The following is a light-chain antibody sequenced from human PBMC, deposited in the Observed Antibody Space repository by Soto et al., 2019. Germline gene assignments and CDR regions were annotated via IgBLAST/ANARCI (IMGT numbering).Light chain of an antibody. Sequence: QSALTQPRSVSGSPGQSGTISCTGTSSDVVAYDYVSWYQHHPDKVPKLMIFDVSKRPSGVPDRFSGSKSGNTASLTISGLQADDEADYYCCSYAGTYEFGGGTKVTVL. CDR1: SSDVVAYDY. J-gene: IGLJ2*01. CDR2: DVS. V-gene: IGLV2-11*01. CDR3: CSYAGTYE.